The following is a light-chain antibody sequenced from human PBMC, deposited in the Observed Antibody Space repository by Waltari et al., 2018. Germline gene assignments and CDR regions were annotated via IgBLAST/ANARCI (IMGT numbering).Light chain of an antibody. Sequence: DMQMTQDGSSLAASVGERVTITCRASQSIISYLNWYQQKPGKTPKLLIYAASSLQSGVPSRFSGSGSGTDFTLTISSLQPEDFATYYCQQSYSTHRTFGQGTKVGIK. V-gene: IGKV1-39*01. CDR3: QQSYSTHRT. J-gene: IGKJ1*01. CDR2: AAS. CDR1: QSIISY.